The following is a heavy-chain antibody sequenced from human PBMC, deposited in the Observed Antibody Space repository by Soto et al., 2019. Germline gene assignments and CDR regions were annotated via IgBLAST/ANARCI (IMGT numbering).Heavy chain of an antibody. D-gene: IGHD1-26*01. J-gene: IGHJ4*02. CDR2: VYGGVDT. CDR1: GFIVSSTL. CDR3: ARSYAL. Sequence: EVQLVETGGGLIQPGESLRLSCAASGFIVSSTLMGWARQAPGKGLELVSDVYGGVDTYYTDSVRGRFTISSDDSKNTLYLQMNSLRDEYTAFYYCARSYALGGQGTLVIVSS. V-gene: IGHV3-53*02.